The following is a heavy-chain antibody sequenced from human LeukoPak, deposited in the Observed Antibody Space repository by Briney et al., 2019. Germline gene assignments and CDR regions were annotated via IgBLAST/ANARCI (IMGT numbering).Heavy chain of an antibody. CDR1: GFTLSDYW. CDR2: INKDGSEI. Sequence: GGSLRLSCAVSGFTLSDYWMRWVRQAPGKGLEWVAAINKDGSEIQYVNSVKGRFTISRDNTRNSVYLQMTSLGAEDTAVYYCATYTQHFGAPGGADYWGLGTLVTVSS. J-gene: IGHJ4*02. D-gene: IGHD2-8*02. V-gene: IGHV3-7*01. CDR3: ATYTQHFGAPGGADY.